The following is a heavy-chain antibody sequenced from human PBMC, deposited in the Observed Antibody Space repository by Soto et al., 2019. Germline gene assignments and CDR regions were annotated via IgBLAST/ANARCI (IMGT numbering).Heavy chain of an antibody. CDR3: ARDTAGGYSYGIDAFDI. CDR1: GYTFTGYY. D-gene: IGHD5-18*01. CDR2: INPNSGGT. Sequence: GASVKVSCKASGYTFTGYYMHWVRQAPGQGLEWMGWINPNSGGTNYAQKFQGRVTMTRDTSIRPDYMELSRLRSDDTAVYYCARDTAGGYSYGIDAFDIWGQGTMVTVSS. J-gene: IGHJ3*02. V-gene: IGHV1-2*02.